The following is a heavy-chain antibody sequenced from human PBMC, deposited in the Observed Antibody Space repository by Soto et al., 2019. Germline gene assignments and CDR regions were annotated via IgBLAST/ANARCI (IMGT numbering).Heavy chain of an antibody. D-gene: IGHD4-17*01. CDR3: ARTTAVPNTLRSRYFFDY. V-gene: IGHV4-30-4*02. CDR1: GGSISSGDYY. Sequence: SETLSLTCTVSGGSISSGDYYWSWIRQPPGKGLEWIGYIYYSGSTYYNPSLKSRVTISVDLSKNQFSLRLSSVTTADTALYYCARTTAVPNTLRSRYFFDYWGQGTLVTVSS. J-gene: IGHJ4*02. CDR2: IYYSGST.